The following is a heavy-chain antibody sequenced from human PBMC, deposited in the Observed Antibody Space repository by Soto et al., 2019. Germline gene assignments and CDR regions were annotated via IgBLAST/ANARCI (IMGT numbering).Heavy chain of an antibody. V-gene: IGHV3-74*01. CDR1: GFTFSSYW. CDR2: INSDGSST. D-gene: IGHD1-26*01. Sequence: GESLKISCAASGFTFSSYWMHWVRQAPGKGLVWVSRINSDGSSTSYADSVKGRFTISRDNAKNTLYLQMNSLRAEDTAVYYCARERYSGSYLGAFDIWGQGTMVTVSS. J-gene: IGHJ3*02. CDR3: ARERYSGSYLGAFDI.